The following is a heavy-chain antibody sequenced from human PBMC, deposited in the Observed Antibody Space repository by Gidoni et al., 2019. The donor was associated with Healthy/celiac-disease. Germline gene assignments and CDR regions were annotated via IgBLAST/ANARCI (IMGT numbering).Heavy chain of an antibody. CDR3: ARTGDLWSGYSAYYYYYYGMDV. V-gene: IGHV3-7*03. Sequence: SCAASGFTFSSYWMSWVRQAPGKGLEWVANIKQDGSEKYYVDSVKGRFTISRDNAKNSLYLQMNSLRAEDTAVYYCARTGDLWSGYSAYYYYYYGMDVWGQGTTVTVSS. D-gene: IGHD3-3*01. CDR2: IKQDGSEK. CDR1: GFTFSSYW. J-gene: IGHJ6*02.